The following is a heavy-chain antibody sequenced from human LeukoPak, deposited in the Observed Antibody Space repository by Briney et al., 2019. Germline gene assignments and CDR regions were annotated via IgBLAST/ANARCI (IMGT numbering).Heavy chain of an antibody. CDR3: ARGAAAAI. CDR2: INHSGST. CDR1: GGSFSGYY. D-gene: IGHD6-13*01. Sequence: SETLSLTCAVYGGSFSGYYWSWIRQPPGKGLEWIGEINHSGSTNYNPSLKSRVTISVDTSKKQFSLKLNSVTAADTAVYYCARGAAAAIWGQGTMVKVSS. J-gene: IGHJ3*02. V-gene: IGHV4-34*01.